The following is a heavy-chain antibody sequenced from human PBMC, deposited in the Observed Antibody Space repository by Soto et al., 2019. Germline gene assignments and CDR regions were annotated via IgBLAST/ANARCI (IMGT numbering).Heavy chain of an antibody. Sequence: LRLSCAASGFTFSNYWMSWVRQAPGKGLEWVANIKEDGSERNYVDSVKGRFTISRDNAENSLYLQMNSLRAEDTAVYYCASARHIGPWGQGTLVTVSS. CDR2: IKEDGSER. CDR3: ASARHIGP. V-gene: IGHV3-7*01. D-gene: IGHD2-21*01. J-gene: IGHJ5*02. CDR1: GFTFSNYW.